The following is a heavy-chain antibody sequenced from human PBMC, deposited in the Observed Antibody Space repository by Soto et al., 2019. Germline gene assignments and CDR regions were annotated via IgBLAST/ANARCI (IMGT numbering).Heavy chain of an antibody. CDR3: AKVSIHYYGMDV. CDR2: ISWNSGSI. CDR1: GFTFDDYA. Sequence: TGGSLRLSCAASGFTFDDYAMHWVRQAPGKGLEWVSGISWNSGSIGYADSVKGRFTISRDNAKNSLYLQMNSLRAEDTALYYCAKVSIHYYGMDVWGQGTTVTVSS. V-gene: IGHV3-9*01. J-gene: IGHJ6*02.